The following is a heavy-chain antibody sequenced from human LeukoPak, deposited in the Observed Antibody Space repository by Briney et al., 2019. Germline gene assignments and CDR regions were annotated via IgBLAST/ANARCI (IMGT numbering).Heavy chain of an antibody. J-gene: IGHJ4*02. CDR1: GGSISSSSYY. CDR2: IYYSGST. CDR3: ARGVVIAPQTFDY. Sequence: SETLSLTCTVSGGSISSSSYYWGWIRQPPGKGLEWIGSIYYSGSTYYNPSLKSRVTISVDTSKNQFSLKLSSVTAADTAVYYCARGVVIAPQTFDYWGQGTLVTVSS. D-gene: IGHD2-21*01. V-gene: IGHV4-39*07.